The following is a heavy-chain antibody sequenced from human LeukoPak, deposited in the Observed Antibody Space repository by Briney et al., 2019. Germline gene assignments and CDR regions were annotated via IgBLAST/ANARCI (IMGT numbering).Heavy chain of an antibody. D-gene: IGHD1-26*01. V-gene: IGHV4-59*01. CDR3: AGTYSGRSYYFDC. CDR1: GGSISSFH. J-gene: IGHJ4*02. Sequence: SETLSLTCTVSGGSISSFHWSWIRQPPGKGLEHIGNIYDSGSTYYNPSLKSRVTISVDTSKNQFSLKLSSVTAADTAVYYCAGTYSGRSYYFDCWGQGTLVTVSS. CDR2: IYDSGST.